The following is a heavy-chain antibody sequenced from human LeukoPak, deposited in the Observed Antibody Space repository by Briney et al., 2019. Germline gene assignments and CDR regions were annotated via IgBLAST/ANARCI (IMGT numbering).Heavy chain of an antibody. Sequence: SETLSLTCTVSGGSISSYYWSWIRQPPGKGLEWVGYIYYSGSTNYNPSLKSRVTISVDTSKNQFSLKLSSVTAADTAVYYCARSVEGYCRGGSCYSYSYYMDVWGKGTTVTVSS. J-gene: IGHJ6*03. V-gene: IGHV4-59*01. CDR3: ARSVEGYCRGGSCYSYSYYMDV. CDR2: IYYSGST. CDR1: GGSISSYY. D-gene: IGHD2-15*01.